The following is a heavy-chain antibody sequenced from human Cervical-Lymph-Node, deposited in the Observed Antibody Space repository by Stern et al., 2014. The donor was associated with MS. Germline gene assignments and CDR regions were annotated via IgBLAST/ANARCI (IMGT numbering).Heavy chain of an antibody. D-gene: IGHD3-10*01. J-gene: IGHJ4*02. CDR2: IIPIFGTA. V-gene: IGHV1-69*01. CDR3: ARAVDYGSGSYSGDY. Sequence: QMQLVQSGAEVKKPGSSVKVSCKASGGTFSSYAISWVRQAPGQGPEWMGGIIPIFGTANYAQKFQGRVTITADESTSTAYMELSSLRSEDTAVYYCARAVDYGSGSYSGDYWGQGTLVTVSS. CDR1: GGTFSSYA.